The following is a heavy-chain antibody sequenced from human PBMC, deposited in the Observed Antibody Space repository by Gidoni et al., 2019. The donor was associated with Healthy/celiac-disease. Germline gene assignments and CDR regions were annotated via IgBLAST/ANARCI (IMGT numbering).Heavy chain of an antibody. CDR2: IIPILGIA. D-gene: IGHD6-6*01. V-gene: IGHV1-69*02. Sequence: QVQLVQSGAEVKKPGSSVKVSCKASGGTFSSYTISWVRQAPGQGLEWMGRIIPILGIANYAQKFQGRVTITADKSTSTAYMELSSLRSEDTAVYYCAVLSSSSLHQGYWGQGTLVTVSS. CDR3: AVLSSSSLHQGY. CDR1: GGTFSSYT. J-gene: IGHJ4*02.